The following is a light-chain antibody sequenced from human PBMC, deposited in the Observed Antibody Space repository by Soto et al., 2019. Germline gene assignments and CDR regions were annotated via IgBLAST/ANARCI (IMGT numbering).Light chain of an antibody. CDR3: QHYNSYSET. CDR2: KAS. CDR1: QTISSW. J-gene: IGKJ1*01. V-gene: IGKV1-5*03. Sequence: DIQVTPSPSTRSGSVEDIVTITCRASQTISSWLAWYQQKPGKAPKLLIYKASTLKSGVPSRFSGSGSGTEFTLTISSLQPDDFATYYCQHYNSYSETFGQGTKVDI.